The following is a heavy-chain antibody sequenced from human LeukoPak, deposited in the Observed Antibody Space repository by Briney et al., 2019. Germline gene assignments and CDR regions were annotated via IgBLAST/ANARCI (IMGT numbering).Heavy chain of an antibody. CDR3: ARDDYGDYALDY. D-gene: IGHD4-17*01. V-gene: IGHV4-31*03. CDR1: GGSIGSGGYY. Sequence: PSETLSLTCTVSGGSIGSGGYYWSWIRQHPGKGLEWIGYIYYSGSTYYNPSLKSRVTISVDTSKNQFSLKLSSVTAADTAVYYCARDDYGDYALDYWGQGTLVTVSS. CDR2: IYYSGST. J-gene: IGHJ4*02.